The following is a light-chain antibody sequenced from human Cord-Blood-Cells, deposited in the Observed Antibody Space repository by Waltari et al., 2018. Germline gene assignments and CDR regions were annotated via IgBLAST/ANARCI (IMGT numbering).Light chain of an antibody. CDR2: DVS. V-gene: IGLV2-14*03. Sequence: QSALTQPASVSGSPGQSTTISCPGTSSDVGGYNYVSWYQQHPGNAPTLMIDDVSNRPSGVSSRFSGSKSGNTASLTISGLQAEDEADYYCSSYTSSSTWVFGGGTKLTVL. CDR1: SSDVGGYNY. CDR3: SSYTSSSTWV. J-gene: IGLJ3*02.